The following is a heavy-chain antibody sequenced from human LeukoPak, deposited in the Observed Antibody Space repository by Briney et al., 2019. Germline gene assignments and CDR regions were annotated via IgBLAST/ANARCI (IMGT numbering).Heavy chain of an antibody. CDR3: ATDSAGHYDY. Sequence: PGGSLRLSCAASGFTFSSYAMSWVRQAPGKGLEWVSAISGSGGSTYYADSVKGRFTISRDNAKNSLYLQMNSLRSEDTAVYYCATDSAGHYDYWGQGTLVTVSS. D-gene: IGHD3-10*01. V-gene: IGHV3-23*01. CDR2: ISGSGGST. J-gene: IGHJ4*02. CDR1: GFTFSSYA.